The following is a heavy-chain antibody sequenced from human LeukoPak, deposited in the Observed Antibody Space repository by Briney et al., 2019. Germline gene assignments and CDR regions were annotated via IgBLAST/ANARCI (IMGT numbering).Heavy chain of an antibody. CDR2: INSDGSST. CDR3: ARDRGLYGMDV. CDR1: GFTFSSYW. J-gene: IGHJ6*04. Sequence: GGSLRLSCAASGFTFSSYWMHWVRQAPGKGLVWVSRINSDGSSTSYGDSVKGRFTISRDNAKNALYLQMNSLRAEDTAVYYCARDRGLYGMDVWGKGTTVTVSS. V-gene: IGHV3-74*01.